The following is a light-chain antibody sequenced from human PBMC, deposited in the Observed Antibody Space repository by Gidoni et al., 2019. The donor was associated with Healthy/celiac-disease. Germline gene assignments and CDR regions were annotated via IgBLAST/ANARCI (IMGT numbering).Light chain of an antibody. J-gene: IGKJ4*01. V-gene: IGKV1-33*01. CDR2: DAS. CDR3: QQYDNPFT. CDR1: QDISNY. Sequence: DIQITQSPSSLSASVGDRVTITCQASQDISNYLNWYQQKPGKAPKLLIYDASNLETGIPSRFSGSGSGTDFTFTISSLQPEDIATYYCQQYDNPFTFGGGTKVEIK.